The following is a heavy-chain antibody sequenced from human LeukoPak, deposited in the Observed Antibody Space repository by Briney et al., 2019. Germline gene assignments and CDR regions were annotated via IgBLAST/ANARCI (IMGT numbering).Heavy chain of an antibody. CDR3: ARWLQLDDAFDI. V-gene: IGHV4-61*01. D-gene: IGHD5-24*01. Sequence: PSETLSLTCTGSGGSVSSGSYYGRWSRQPPWKELECLGHIYYSGSTNYNPSLKSRVTISVDTSKNQFSLKLSSVTAADTAIYYCARWLQLDDAFDIWGQGTMVIVSS. CDR2: IYYSGST. J-gene: IGHJ3*02. CDR1: GGSVSSGSYY.